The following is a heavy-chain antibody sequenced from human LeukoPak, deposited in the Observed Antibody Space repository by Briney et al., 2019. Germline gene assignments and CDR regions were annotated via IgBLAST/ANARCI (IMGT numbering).Heavy chain of an antibody. J-gene: IGHJ6*02. CDR2: INHNGNVN. V-gene: IGHV3-7*03. D-gene: IGHD3-16*01. Sequence: PGGSLRLSCAASGFTFSSYWMNWARQAPGKGLGWVASINHNGNVNYYVDSVKGRFTISRDNAKNSLYLQMSNSRAEDTAVYFCARGGGLDVWGQGATVTVSS. CDR1: GFTFSSYW. CDR3: ARGGGLDV.